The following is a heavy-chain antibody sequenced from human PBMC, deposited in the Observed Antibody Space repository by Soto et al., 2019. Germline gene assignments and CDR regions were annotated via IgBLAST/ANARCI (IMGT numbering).Heavy chain of an antibody. CDR3: ARAKRPLIRYWCGGYWLGSMDV. D-gene: IGHD2-8*02. J-gene: IGHJ6*02. Sequence: GGSLRLSCAASGFTFSSYSMNWVRQAPGKGLEWVSSISSSSSYIYYADSVKGRFTISRDNAKNSLYLQMNSLRAEDTAVYYCARAKRPLIRYWCGGYWLGSMDVWGQGTTVTVSS. CDR1: GFTFSSYS. V-gene: IGHV3-21*01. CDR2: ISSSSSYI.